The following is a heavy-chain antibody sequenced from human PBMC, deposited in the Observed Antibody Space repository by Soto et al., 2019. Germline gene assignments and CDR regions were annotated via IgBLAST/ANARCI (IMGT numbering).Heavy chain of an antibody. CDR3: ARQSLVMVQH. CDR2: IKKDGSEQ. J-gene: IGHJ1*01. CDR1: GFSFSDFW. V-gene: IGHV3-7*01. Sequence: GGALRVSWGASGFSFSDFWMNGGRHAPGKGLEWVANIKKDGSEQNYVDSVKGRFTISRGNAKKSLYLQMDSLRVEDTAVYYCARQSLVMVQHWAQ. D-gene: IGHD3-10*01.